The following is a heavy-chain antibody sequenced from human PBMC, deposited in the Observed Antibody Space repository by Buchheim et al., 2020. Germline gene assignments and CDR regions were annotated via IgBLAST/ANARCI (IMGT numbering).Heavy chain of an antibody. Sequence: EVQLLESGGGLVQPGGSLRLSCAASGFTFNNYAMSWVRQTPGKGLEWVSTISGSGGRTYFSDSVKGRFTISIDNSRDTLYLQMNSLRAEDTALYYCAKVRRYFDWLSHYYFDYWGQGTL. D-gene: IGHD3-9*01. V-gene: IGHV3-23*01. CDR3: AKVRRYFDWLSHYYFDY. J-gene: IGHJ4*02. CDR1: GFTFNNYA. CDR2: ISGSGGRT.